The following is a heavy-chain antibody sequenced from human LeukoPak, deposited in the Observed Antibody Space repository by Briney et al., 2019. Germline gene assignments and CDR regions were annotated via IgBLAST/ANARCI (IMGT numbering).Heavy chain of an antibody. CDR1: GFTFGYHA. V-gene: IGHV3-49*04. J-gene: IGHJ4*02. Sequence: PGEALRLSCTASGFTFGYHAINWVRQAPGRGLEWVGFIRSQDYSGTTEYATSVKDRFTISRDDSKSIAYLQMNSLKTEDTAVYYCTRDIVSISQPYYFDYWGQGTLVTVSS. D-gene: IGHD2-2*01. CDR2: IRSQDYSGTT. CDR3: TRDIVSISQPYYFDY.